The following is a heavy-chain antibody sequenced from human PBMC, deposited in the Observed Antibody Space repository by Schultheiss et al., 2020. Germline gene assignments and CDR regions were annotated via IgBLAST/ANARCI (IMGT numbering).Heavy chain of an antibody. Sequence: SQTLSLTCAVYGGSFSGYYWSWIRQPPGKGLEWIGEINHSGSTNYNPCLKSRVTISVDTSKNQFSLKLSSVTAADTAVYYCARLVVPAAMPILRDYWGQGTLVTVSS. V-gene: IGHV4-34*01. CDR1: GGSFSGYY. J-gene: IGHJ4*02. D-gene: IGHD2-2*01. CDR2: INHSGST. CDR3: ARLVVPAAMPILRDY.